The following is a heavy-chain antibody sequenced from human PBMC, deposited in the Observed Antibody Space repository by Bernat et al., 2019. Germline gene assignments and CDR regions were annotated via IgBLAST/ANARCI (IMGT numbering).Heavy chain of an antibody. CDR3: AREGPFRRRSPLVVAAYNWCDP. CDR2: ISAYNGNT. J-gene: IGHJ5*02. CDR1: GYTFTSYG. Sequence: QVQLVQSGAEVKKPGASVKVSCKASGYTFTSYGISWVRQAPGQGLEWMGWISAYNGNTNYAQKLQGRVTMTTDTSTSTAYMELRSLRSDDTAVYYCAREGPFRRRSPLVVAAYNWCDPWGQGTLVTVSS. D-gene: IGHD2-15*01. V-gene: IGHV1-18*01.